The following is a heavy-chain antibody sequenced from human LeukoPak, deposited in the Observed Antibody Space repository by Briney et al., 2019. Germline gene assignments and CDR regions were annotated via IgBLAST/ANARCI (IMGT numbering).Heavy chain of an antibody. CDR2: ISASGGST. Sequence: GGSLRLSCAASGFSFSTYAMSWVRQAPGKGLEWVSAISASGGSTYYADSVKGRFTISRDKSKNTLYLQMNSLRAEDTAVYYCAKDRSISSGYSGANWFDPWGQGTLVTVSS. CDR1: GFSFSTYA. V-gene: IGHV3-23*01. D-gene: IGHD3-22*01. CDR3: AKDRSISSGYSGANWFDP. J-gene: IGHJ5*02.